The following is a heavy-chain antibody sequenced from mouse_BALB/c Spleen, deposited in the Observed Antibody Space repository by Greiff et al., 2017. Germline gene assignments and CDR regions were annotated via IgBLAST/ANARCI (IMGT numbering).Heavy chain of an antibody. D-gene: IGHD1-1*01. Sequence: QVQLQQSGPGLVAPSQSLSITCTVSGFSLTSYGVHWVRQPPGKGLEWLGVIWAGGSTNYNSALMSRLSISKDNSKSQVFLKMNSLQTDDTAMYYCARDGAFYYYGSSLAWFAYWGQGTLVTVSA. CDR3: ARDGAFYYYGSSLAWFAY. J-gene: IGHJ3*01. V-gene: IGHV2-9*02. CDR1: GFSLTSYG. CDR2: IWAGGST.